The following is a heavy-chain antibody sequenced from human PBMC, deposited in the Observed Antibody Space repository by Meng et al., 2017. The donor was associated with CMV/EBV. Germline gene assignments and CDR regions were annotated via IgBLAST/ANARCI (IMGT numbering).Heavy chain of an antibody. CDR1: GGSNSSSSSY. CDR2: IYYSGST. V-gene: IGHV4-39*06. D-gene: IGHD3-22*01. J-gene: IGHJ5*02. Sequence: RLQLQESGSGLVKPSATLSLTCTVSGGSNSSSSSYWGWIRQPPGKGLEWIGSIYYSGSTYYNPSLKSRVTISVDTSKNQFSLKLSSVTAADTAVYYCVRGVVTMIVVYDPWGQGTLVTVSS. CDR3: VRGVVTMIVVYDP.